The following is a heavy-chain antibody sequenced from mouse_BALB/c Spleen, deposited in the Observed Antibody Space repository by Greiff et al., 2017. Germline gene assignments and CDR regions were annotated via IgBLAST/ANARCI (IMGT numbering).Heavy chain of an antibody. Sequence: QVQLQQSGPGLVAPSQSLSITCTVSGFSLTGYGVNWVRQPPGKGLEWLGMIWGDGSTDYNSALKSRLSISKDNSKSQVFLKMNSLQTDDTARYYCARDRGYYGSSNAMDYWGQGTSVTVSS. CDR3: ARDRGYYGSSNAMDY. V-gene: IGHV2-6-7*01. J-gene: IGHJ4*01. CDR2: IWGDGST. CDR1: GFSLTGYG. D-gene: IGHD1-1*01.